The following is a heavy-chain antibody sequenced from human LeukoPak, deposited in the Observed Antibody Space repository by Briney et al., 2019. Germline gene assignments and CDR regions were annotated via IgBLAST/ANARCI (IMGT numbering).Heavy chain of an antibody. V-gene: IGHV3-53*01. D-gene: IGHD6-19*01. J-gene: IGHJ4*02. CDR1: GFTVSSNY. Sequence: PGGSLRLSCAASGFTVSSNYMSWVRQAPGKGLEWVSVIYSGGSTYYADSVKGRFTISRDNSKNTLYLQMTSLRAEDTAVYYCAKERITSSGWYGEFDYWGQGTLVTVSS. CDR3: AKERITSSGWYGEFDY. CDR2: IYSGGST.